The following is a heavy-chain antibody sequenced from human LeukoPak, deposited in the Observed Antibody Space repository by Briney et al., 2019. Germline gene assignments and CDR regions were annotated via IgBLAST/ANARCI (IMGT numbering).Heavy chain of an antibody. Sequence: SETLSLTCTVSGGSISSGGYYWSWIRQHPGKGLEWIGYIYYSGSTYYNPSLKSRVTISVGTSKNQFSLKLSSVTAADTAVYYCARGDFWSGYYLGAEYFQHWGQGTLVTVSS. CDR3: ARGDFWSGYYLGAEYFQH. V-gene: IGHV4-31*03. CDR1: GGSISSGGYY. CDR2: IYYSGST. D-gene: IGHD3-3*01. J-gene: IGHJ1*01.